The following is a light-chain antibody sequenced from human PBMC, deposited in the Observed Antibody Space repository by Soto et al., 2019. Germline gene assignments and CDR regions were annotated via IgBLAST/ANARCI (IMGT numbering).Light chain of an antibody. J-gene: IGLJ1*01. CDR2: SYN. V-gene: IGLV1-44*01. CDR3: AVWDDSLNGDI. Sequence: QLVLTQPPSASGTPGQRVTISCSGSNSNIGSNAVYWYQQLPGTAPKLLIYSYNQRPSGVPDRFSGSKSGTSASLAISGLQSDDEADYYCAVWDDSLNGDIFATGTKLTVL. CDR1: NSNIGSNA.